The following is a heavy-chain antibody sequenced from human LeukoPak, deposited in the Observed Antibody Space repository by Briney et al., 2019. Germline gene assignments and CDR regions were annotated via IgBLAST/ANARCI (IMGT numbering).Heavy chain of an antibody. CDR1: GGSFSGYY. V-gene: IGHV4-34*01. J-gene: IGHJ4*02. D-gene: IGHD6-6*01. CDR2: INHSGST. CDR3: ARELAARPEGFDY. Sequence: SETLSLTCAVYGGSFSGYYWSWIRQPPGKGLEWIGEINHSGSTNYNPSLKSRVTISVDTSKNQFSLKLSSVTAADTAVYYCARELAARPEGFDYWGQGTLVTVSS.